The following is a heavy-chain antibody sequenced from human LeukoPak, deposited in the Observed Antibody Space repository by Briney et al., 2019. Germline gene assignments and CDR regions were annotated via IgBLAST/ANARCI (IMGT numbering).Heavy chain of an antibody. CDR1: GGSISSYY. CDR3: ARGCSGSQPAPLDY. CDR2: IYTSGST. V-gene: IGHV4-4*07. J-gene: IGHJ4*02. D-gene: IGHD6-19*01. Sequence: SETLSLTCTVSGGSISSYYWSWIRQPAGKGLEWIGRIYTSGSTNYNPSLKRRVTMSVDTSKNQFSLKLSSVTAADTAVYYCARGCSGSQPAPLDYWGQGALVTVTS.